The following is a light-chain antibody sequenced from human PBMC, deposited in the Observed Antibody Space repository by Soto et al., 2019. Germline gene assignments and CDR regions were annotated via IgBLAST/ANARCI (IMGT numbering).Light chain of an antibody. CDR3: KQRFT. Sequence: DIMLTQSPATLSLSLGERATLSCRASQSVSSYLAWYQQKPGQAPRLLIYDVSNRATGIPARFSGSGSGTDFSLTISSLETEDFAVYYGKQRFTFGQGKRLEIK. CDR1: QSVSSY. CDR2: DVS. J-gene: IGKJ5*01. V-gene: IGKV3-11*01.